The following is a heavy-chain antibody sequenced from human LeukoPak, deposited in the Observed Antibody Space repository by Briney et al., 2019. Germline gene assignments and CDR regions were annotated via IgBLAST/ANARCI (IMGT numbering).Heavy chain of an antibody. V-gene: IGHV4-4*07. CDR3: ARDLGSSTKLVDS. D-gene: IGHD6-13*01. Sequence: SETLSLTCTVSGGSISSYYWSWMRQPAGKGLEWIGRIYSSGSINYNPSLKSRVTRSVDTSKNQFSLKLSSVTAADTAVYYCARDLGSSTKLVDSSGRGTIVTVSS. J-gene: IGHJ4*02. CDR1: GGSISSYY. CDR2: IYSSGSI.